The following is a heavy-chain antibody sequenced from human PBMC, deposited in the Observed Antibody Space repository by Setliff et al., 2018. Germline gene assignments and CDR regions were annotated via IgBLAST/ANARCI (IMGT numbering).Heavy chain of an antibody. D-gene: IGHD5-18*01. CDR1: GGSFSDNY. J-gene: IGHJ3*01. V-gene: IGHV4-34*01. CDR2: IHHSGIT. CDR3: ARHHGDTAMVRGAFDF. Sequence: SETLSLTCAVYGGSFSDNYWSWIRQPPGKGLEWIGQIHHSGITNYSPSLKSRVTISVDTSKNQFSLQLSSVTAADTAVYYCARHHGDTAMVRGAFDFWGQGTMVTVSS.